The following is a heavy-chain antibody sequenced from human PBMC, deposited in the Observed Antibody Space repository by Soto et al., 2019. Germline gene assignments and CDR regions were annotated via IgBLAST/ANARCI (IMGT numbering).Heavy chain of an antibody. CDR1: TFTSYH. J-gene: IGHJ4*02. V-gene: IGHV1-18*01. CDR2: ISAYNGNT. Sequence: TFTSYHITWVRQAPGQGLEWMGWISAYNGNTNYAQKLQGRVTMTTDTSTSTAYMELTSLTSADTAVYYCARDSPPPREWGQGTLVPVSS. CDR3: ARDSPPPRE.